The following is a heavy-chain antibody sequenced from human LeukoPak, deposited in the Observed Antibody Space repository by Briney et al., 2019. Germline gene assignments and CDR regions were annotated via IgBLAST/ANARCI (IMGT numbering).Heavy chain of an antibody. CDR2: ISTDGGGT. J-gene: IGHJ4*02. V-gene: IGHV3-64D*06. D-gene: IGHD3-22*01. CDR1: GFTFSNCA. CDR3: VKRVAGSRGYDY. Sequence: GGSLRLSCSASGFTFSNCAMHWVRQAPGKGLEYVSAISTDGGGTYYADSVKGRVTISRDNSKDTLFLQMSSLRPEDTAVYYCVKRVAGSRGYDYWGQGTLVTVSS.